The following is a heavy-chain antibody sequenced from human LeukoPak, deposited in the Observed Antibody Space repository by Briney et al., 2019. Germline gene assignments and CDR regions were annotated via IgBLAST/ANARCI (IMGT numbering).Heavy chain of an antibody. CDR1: GFTFSSYA. J-gene: IGHJ4*02. CDR2: ISYDGSNK. CDR3: ARGAEYSYGLPYDY. V-gene: IGHV3-30-3*01. D-gene: IGHD5-18*01. Sequence: GGSLRLSCAASGFTFSSYAMHWVRQAPGKGLEWVAVISYDGSNKYYADSVKGRFTISRDNSKNTLYLQMNSLRAEDTAVYYCARGAEYSYGLPYDYWGQGTLVTVSS.